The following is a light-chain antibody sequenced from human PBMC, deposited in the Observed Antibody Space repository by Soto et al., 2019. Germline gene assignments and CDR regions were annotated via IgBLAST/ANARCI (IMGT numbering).Light chain of an antibody. V-gene: IGKV3-11*01. CDR3: QQSANGPPWM. J-gene: IGKJ1*01. Sequence: VVTESPATLSVSPWDRSTLSCMVSQSVDSYLAWYQQKPGQAPRLLIYDVCNRVTGIPARFSGSVSGTDFTLTISSLEPEDFAVYFCQQSANGPPWMVGQGTKVDIK. CDR2: DVC. CDR1: QSVDSY.